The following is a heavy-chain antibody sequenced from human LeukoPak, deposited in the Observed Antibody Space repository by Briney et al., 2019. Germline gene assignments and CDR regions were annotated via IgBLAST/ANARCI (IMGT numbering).Heavy chain of an antibody. CDR1: GYTFTSYY. D-gene: IGHD1-7*01. J-gene: IGHJ4*02. CDR3: AVLLSNWNYGSSYFDY. CDR2: INPSGGST. V-gene: IGHV1-46*01. Sequence: ASVKVSCKASGYTFTSYYMHWVRQAPGQGLEWMGIINPSGGSTNYAQKFQERVTITRDMSTSTAYMELSSLRSEDTAVYYCAVLLSNWNYGSSYFDYWGQGTLVTVSS.